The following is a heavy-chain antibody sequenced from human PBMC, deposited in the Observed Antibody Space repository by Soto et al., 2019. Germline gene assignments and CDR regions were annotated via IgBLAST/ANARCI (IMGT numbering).Heavy chain of an antibody. V-gene: IGHV4-39*01. D-gene: IGHD4-17*01. Sequence: PSETLSLTCTVSGGSISSSSYYWGWIRQPPGKGLEWIGSIYYSGSTYYNPSLKSRVTISVDTSKNQFSLKLSSVTAADTAVYYCARRRRTTVTTVYYYYGMDVWGQGTTVTVSS. J-gene: IGHJ6*02. CDR2: IYYSGST. CDR3: ARRRRTTVTTVYYYYGMDV. CDR1: GGSISSSSYY.